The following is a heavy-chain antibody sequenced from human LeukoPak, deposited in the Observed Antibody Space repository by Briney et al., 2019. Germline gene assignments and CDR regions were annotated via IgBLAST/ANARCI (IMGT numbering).Heavy chain of an antibody. J-gene: IGHJ4*02. CDR1: GFTFSTYS. CDR2: ISSSSSYI. V-gene: IGHV3-21*01. D-gene: IGHD6-13*01. Sequence: PGRSLRLSSAASGFTFSTYSMNWVRQAPGKGPEWVSSISSSSSYIYYADSVKGRFTISRDNAKNSLYLQMNSLRAEDTAVYYCASLSSSFLVDYWGQGTLVTVSS. CDR3: ASLSSSFLVDY.